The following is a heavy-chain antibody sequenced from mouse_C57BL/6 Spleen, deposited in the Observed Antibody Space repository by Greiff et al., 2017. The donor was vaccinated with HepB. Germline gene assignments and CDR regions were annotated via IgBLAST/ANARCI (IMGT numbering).Heavy chain of an antibody. CDR2: INPSSGYT. D-gene: IGHD1-1*01. CDR1: GYTFTSYT. J-gene: IGHJ2*01. CDR3: ARFDTTVVADY. Sequence: VQLQQSGAELARPGASVKMSCKASGYTFTSYTMHWVKQRPGQGLEWIGYINPSSGYTTYNQKFKDKATLTADKSSSTAYMQRSSLTSEDSAVYHCARFDTTVVADYWGQGTTLTVAS. V-gene: IGHV1-4*01.